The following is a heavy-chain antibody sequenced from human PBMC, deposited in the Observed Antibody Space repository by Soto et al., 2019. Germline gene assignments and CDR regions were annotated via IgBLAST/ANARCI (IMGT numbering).Heavy chain of an antibody. V-gene: IGHV1-2*02. D-gene: IGHD3-3*01. CDR1: GYTFTGYY. CDR3: ARANDFWSGYYLSYPYYYGRDV. CDR2: INPNSGGT. J-gene: IGHJ6*02. Sequence: ASVKVSCKASGYTFTGYYMHWVRQAPGQGLEWMGWINPNSGGTNYAQQFQGRVTMTRDTSISTAYMELSRLRSDDTAVYYCARANDFWSGYYLSYPYYYGRDVWGQGTTVTVSS.